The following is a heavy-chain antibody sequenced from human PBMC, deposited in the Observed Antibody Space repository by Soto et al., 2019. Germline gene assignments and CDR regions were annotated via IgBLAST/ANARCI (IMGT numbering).Heavy chain of an antibody. CDR2: IYYSGST. D-gene: IGHD5-12*01. CDR3: ARQVSGYEDYEVYYYYYYMDV. V-gene: IGHV4-39*01. Sequence: QLQLQESGPGLVKPSETLSLTCTVSGGSISSSSYYWGWIRQPPGKGLEWIGSIYYSGSTYYNPSLKSRVTISVDTSKNQFSLKLSSVTAADTAVYYCARQVSGYEDYEVYYYYYYMDVWGKGTTVTVSS. CDR1: GGSISSSSYY. J-gene: IGHJ6*03.